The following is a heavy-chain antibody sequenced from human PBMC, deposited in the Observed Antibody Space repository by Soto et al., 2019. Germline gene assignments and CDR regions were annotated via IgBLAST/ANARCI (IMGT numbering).Heavy chain of an antibody. V-gene: IGHV4-59*01. CDR2: IYYSGST. Sequence: QVQLQESGPGLVKPSETLSLTCTVSGGSISSYYWSWIRQPPGKGLEWIGYIYYSGSTNYNPSLNSRVTISVDPSKNQFSLKLSSVTAADTAVYYCARGVRVDTAMAFDYWGQGTLVTVSS. CDR3: ARGVRVDTAMAFDY. D-gene: IGHD5-18*01. CDR1: GGSISSYY. J-gene: IGHJ4*02.